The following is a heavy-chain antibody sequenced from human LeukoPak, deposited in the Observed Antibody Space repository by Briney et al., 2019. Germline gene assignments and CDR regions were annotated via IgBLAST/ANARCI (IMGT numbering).Heavy chain of an antibody. CDR2: ISSSGSTI. D-gene: IGHD3-10*02. CDR3: AELGITIIGGV. V-gene: IGHV3-48*03. Sequence: PGGSLRLSCAASGFTFSSYAMSWVRQAPGKGLEWVSYISSSGSTIYYADSVKGRFTISRDNAKNSLYRQMNSLRAEDTAVYYCAELGITIIGGVWGKGTTVTISS. J-gene: IGHJ6*04. CDR1: GFTFSSYA.